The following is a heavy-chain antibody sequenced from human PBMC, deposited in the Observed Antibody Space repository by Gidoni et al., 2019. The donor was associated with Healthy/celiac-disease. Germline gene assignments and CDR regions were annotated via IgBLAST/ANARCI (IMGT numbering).Heavy chain of an antibody. CDR3: TTDPPVVYAMVYYGMDV. V-gene: IGHV3-15*01. D-gene: IGHD2-8*02. CDR2: IKSKTDGGTT. CDR1: GFTFRNAW. Sequence: EVQLVESGGGLVEPGGSLRRSCAASGFTFRNAWMSWVRQAPGKGLEWVCRIKSKTDGGTTDYAAPVKGRFTISRDDSKNTLYLQMNSLKTEDTAVYYCTTDPPVVYAMVYYGMDVWGQGTTVTVSS. J-gene: IGHJ6*02.